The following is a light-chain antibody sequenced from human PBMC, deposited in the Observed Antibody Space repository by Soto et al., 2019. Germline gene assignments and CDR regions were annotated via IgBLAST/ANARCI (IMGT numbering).Light chain of an antibody. CDR3: MQNGSSPVT. J-gene: IGKJ5*01. V-gene: IGKV3-20*01. CDR2: GAS. CDR1: QSVSSSY. Sequence: ETVLTPWSGTLSLSPAERATLSCRASQSVSSSYLAWYQQKPGQAPRLLIYGASSRATGIPDRFSGSGSGTDFTLNISRLEAEDVGVYYCMQNGSSPVTFGQGTRLEIK.